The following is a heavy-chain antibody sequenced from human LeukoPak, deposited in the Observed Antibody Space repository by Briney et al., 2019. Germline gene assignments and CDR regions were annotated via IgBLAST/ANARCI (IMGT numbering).Heavy chain of an antibody. Sequence: GGSLRLSCAASGFTFSSYGMHWVRQAPGKGLEWVAVISYDGNNKYYVDSAKGRITISRDNSKNTLYLQMNSLRTEDTAVYYCAKDNQAYGDSTYYYGMDVWGQGTTVTVSS. D-gene: IGHD4-17*01. V-gene: IGHV3-30*18. CDR2: ISYDGNNK. CDR1: GFTFSSYG. J-gene: IGHJ6*02. CDR3: AKDNQAYGDSTYYYGMDV.